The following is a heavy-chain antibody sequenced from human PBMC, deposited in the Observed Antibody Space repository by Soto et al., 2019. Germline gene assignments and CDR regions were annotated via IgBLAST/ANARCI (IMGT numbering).Heavy chain of an antibody. CDR1: GGTFRNHV. CDR3: ARDLEFRDGTISHLDY. D-gene: IGHD3-10*01. V-gene: IGHV1-69*13. Sequence: ASVKVSCKASGGTFRNHVFNWVRQAPGQGLEWMGGIIPIIGTPNYAQKFQGRVTITADASTTTVYLEVSSLRSQDTAVYYCARDLEFRDGTISHLDYWGQGTLVTV. J-gene: IGHJ4*02. CDR2: IIPIIGTP.